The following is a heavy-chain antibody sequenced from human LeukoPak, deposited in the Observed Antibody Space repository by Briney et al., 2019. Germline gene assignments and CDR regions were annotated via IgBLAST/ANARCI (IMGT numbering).Heavy chain of an antibody. CDR1: GFTFSSYS. J-gene: IGHJ4*02. CDR3: ARVGLAAAGTPL. D-gene: IGHD6-13*01. V-gene: IGHV3-21*01. CDR2: ISSSSSYI. Sequence: GESLRLSCAASGFTFSSYSMNWVRQAPGKGLEWVSSISSSSSYIYYADSVKGRFTISRDNAKNSLYLQMNSLRAEDTAVYYCARVGLAAAGTPLWGQGTLVTVSS.